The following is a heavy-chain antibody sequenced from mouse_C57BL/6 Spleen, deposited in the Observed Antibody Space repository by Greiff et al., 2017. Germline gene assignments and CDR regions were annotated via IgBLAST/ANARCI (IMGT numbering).Heavy chain of an antibody. CDR2: IYPGSGST. CDR3: ARDYYAMDY. CDR1: GYTFTSYG. J-gene: IGHJ4*01. V-gene: IGHV1-55*01. Sequence: QVQLQQPGAELVKPGASVKMSCEASGYTFTSYGITWVKQRPGQGLEWIGDIYPGSGSTNYNEKFKSKATLTVDTSSSTAYMQLSSLTSEDSAVYYCARDYYAMDYWGQGTSVTVSS.